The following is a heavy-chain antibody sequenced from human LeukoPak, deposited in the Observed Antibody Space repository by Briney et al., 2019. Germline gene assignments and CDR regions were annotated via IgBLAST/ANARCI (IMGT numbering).Heavy chain of an antibody. V-gene: IGHV3-23*01. D-gene: IGHD3-22*01. CDR3: AKDAVQYDSSGYYVS. CDR1: GFTFRSYA. Sequence: GGSLRLSCAASGFTFRSYAMSWGGQAPGKGLEGGSAITGSLGTTYYPDSLKGRFTISRDNSKNPLYLQMNTLRAEDTAVYYCAKDAVQYDSSGYYVSWGQGTLVTVSS. J-gene: IGHJ5*02. CDR2: ITGSLGTT.